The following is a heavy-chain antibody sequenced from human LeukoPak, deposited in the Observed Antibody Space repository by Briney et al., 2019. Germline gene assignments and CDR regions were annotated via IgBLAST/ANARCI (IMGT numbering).Heavy chain of an antibody. J-gene: IGHJ3*02. D-gene: IGHD3-10*01. V-gene: IGHV3-23*01. CDR2: IGSGAGNT. CDR1: GFTFSRYA. Sequence: GGSLRLSCAASGFTFSRYAMSWVRQAPGKGLEWVSAIGSGAGNTYYADSVKGRFTMSRDTSRNTLFLQMNSLRAEDTAIYYCAKDGSFDAFDIWGQGTMVTVSS. CDR3: AKDGSFDAFDI.